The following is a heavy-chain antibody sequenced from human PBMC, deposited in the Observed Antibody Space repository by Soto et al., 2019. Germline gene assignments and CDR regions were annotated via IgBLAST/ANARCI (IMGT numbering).Heavy chain of an antibody. V-gene: IGHV1-18*01. CDR3: ARAGRQYCGGDWSLEY. CDR2: ISAYNGNT. Sequence: KVSCKASGYTFPSYGISWVRQAPGQGLEWMGWISAYNGNTNYAQKLQGRVTMTTDTSTSTAYMELRSLRSDDTAVYYCARAGRQYCGGDWSLEYWCQGNLVT. J-gene: IGHJ4*02. D-gene: IGHD2-21*02. CDR1: GYTFPSYG.